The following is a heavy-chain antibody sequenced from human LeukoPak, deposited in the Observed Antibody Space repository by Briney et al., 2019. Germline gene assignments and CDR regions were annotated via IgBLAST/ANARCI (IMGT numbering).Heavy chain of an antibody. CDR3: AKGGIWDDAFDI. CDR2: ISGSGGSA. J-gene: IGHJ3*02. CDR1: GFTFSSYA. D-gene: IGHD2-15*01. V-gene: IGHV3-23*01. Sequence: PGGSLRLSCAASGFTFSSYAMSWVRQAPGKGLEWVSAISGSGGSAYYADSVKGRFTISRDNSKNTLYLQMNSLRAEDTAVYYCAKGGIWDDAFDIWGQGTMVTVSS.